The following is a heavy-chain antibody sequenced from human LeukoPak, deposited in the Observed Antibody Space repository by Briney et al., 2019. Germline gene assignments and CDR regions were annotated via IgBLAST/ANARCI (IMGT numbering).Heavy chain of an antibody. Sequence: PGTSLRLSCAASGISFSSHGMHWVRQAPGNGLEWVAVIWYDGSNIYYTDSVKGRFTISRDNSKNTLYLQMNSLRAEDTALYYCARARNDYDSNGFSLLDYWGQGTLVTVSS. J-gene: IGHJ4*02. CDR1: GISFSSHG. V-gene: IGHV3-33*01. CDR2: IWYDGSNI. CDR3: ARARNDYDSNGFSLLDY. D-gene: IGHD3-22*01.